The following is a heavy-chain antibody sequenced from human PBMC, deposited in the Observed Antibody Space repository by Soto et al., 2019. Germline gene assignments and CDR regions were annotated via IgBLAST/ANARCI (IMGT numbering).Heavy chain of an antibody. CDR2: INPKSGGT. D-gene: IGHD2-8*01. CDR1: GYSFTNYH. Sequence: ASVKVSCKASGYSFTNYHIHWVRQAPGQGLEWLGRINPKSGGTSTAQKFQGWVTMTTDTSISTASMELTRLTSDDTAIYYCARGDSTDCSNGVCSFFYNHDMDVWGQGTTVTVSS. V-gene: IGHV1-2*04. J-gene: IGHJ6*02. CDR3: ARGDSTDCSNGVCSFFYNHDMDV.